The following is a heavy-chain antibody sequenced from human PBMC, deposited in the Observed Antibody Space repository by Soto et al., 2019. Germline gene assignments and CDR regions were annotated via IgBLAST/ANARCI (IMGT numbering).Heavy chain of an antibody. CDR2: ISSNGGST. J-gene: IGHJ4*02. Sequence: HPGGSLRLSCSASGFTFSSYAMHWVRQAPGKGLEYVSAISSNGGSTYYADSVKGRFTISRDNSKNTLYLQMNSLRAEDTAVYYCAKSGGYSSSWYHYYFDYWGQGTLVTVSS. D-gene: IGHD6-13*01. CDR1: GFTFSSYA. V-gene: IGHV3-64*04. CDR3: AKSGGYSSSWYHYYFDY.